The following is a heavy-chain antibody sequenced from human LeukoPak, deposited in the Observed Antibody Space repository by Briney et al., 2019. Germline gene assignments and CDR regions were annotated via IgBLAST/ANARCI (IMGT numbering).Heavy chain of an antibody. CDR1: GFIVSSTY. J-gene: IGHJ6*03. V-gene: IGHV3-53*01. Sequence: PGGSLRLSCAASGFIVSSTYMSRARQAPGKGLEWVSLTYGGDSATYADSVKGRFTVSSDNLQNAVYLQMNSLRAEDTAVYYCARGAYSPNPPFYYYFMDVWGKGTTVTVSS. D-gene: IGHD4-11*01. CDR2: TYGGDSA. CDR3: ARGAYSPNPPFYYYFMDV.